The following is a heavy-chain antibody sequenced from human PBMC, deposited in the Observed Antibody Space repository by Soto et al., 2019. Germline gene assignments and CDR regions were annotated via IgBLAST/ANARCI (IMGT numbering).Heavy chain of an antibody. CDR1: EFTFSSYS. Sequence: GGSLRLSCAASEFTFSSYSMNWVRQAPGKGLEWVSYISSSTIYYADSVKGRFTISRDNAKSSLYLQMNSLRAEDTAVYYCAKDRITFLFDYWGQGTLVTVSS. V-gene: IGHV3-48*01. CDR2: ISSSTI. D-gene: IGHD3-16*01. J-gene: IGHJ4*02. CDR3: AKDRITFLFDY.